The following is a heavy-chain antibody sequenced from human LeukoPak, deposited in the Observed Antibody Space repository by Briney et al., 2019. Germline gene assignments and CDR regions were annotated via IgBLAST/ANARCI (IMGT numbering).Heavy chain of an antibody. CDR3: ARAPTSVSNPYYFDY. CDR1: GYSFSNYW. J-gene: IGHJ4*02. Sequence: PGESLKISCKASGYSFSNYWIGWVRQMPGKGLEWMGIIYPGDSDTRYSPSFQGQVTISAEKSITTGYLQWSSLKASDTAMYYCARAPTSVSNPYYFDYWGQGALVTVSS. D-gene: IGHD4-11*01. CDR2: IYPGDSDT. V-gene: IGHV5-51*01.